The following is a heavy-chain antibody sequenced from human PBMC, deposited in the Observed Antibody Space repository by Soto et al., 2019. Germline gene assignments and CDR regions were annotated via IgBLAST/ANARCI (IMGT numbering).Heavy chain of an antibody. CDR3: ARLNGYCVSTNCHGYYGMDV. D-gene: IGHD2-2*03. J-gene: IGHJ6*02. V-gene: IGHV4-39*01. CDR1: GCSVSSNSYS. CDR2: IYSSENT. Sequence: SETLSLTCTVSGCSVSSNSYSWGWIRQSPGKGLEWIGTIYSSENTYYNPSLLSRVTISVDTSKNEFSLRLSSVTAADTAVYYCARLNGYCVSTNCHGYYGMDVWGQGTTVTVSS.